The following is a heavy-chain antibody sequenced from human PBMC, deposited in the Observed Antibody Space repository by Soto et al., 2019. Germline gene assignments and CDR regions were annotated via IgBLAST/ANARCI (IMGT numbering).Heavy chain of an antibody. V-gene: IGHV3-21*01. J-gene: IGHJ4*02. CDR1: GFTFSSYN. D-gene: IGHD4-17*01. Sequence: EVHLVESGGGLVKPGGSLRLSCTASGFTFSSYNMNWVRQAPGKGLEWVSYISTWSSYSFYADSVKGRFTISRDNSENSLYLQLDSLRDEDTAVYYCARASHDYGAPDYWGQGALVTVSS. CDR3: ARASHDYGAPDY. CDR2: ISTWSSYS.